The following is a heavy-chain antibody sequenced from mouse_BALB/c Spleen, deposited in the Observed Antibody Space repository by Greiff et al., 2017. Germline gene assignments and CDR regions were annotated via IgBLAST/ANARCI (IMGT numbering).Heavy chain of an antibody. CDR1: GFSLTSYG. V-gene: IGHV2-6-2*01. CDR2: IWSDGST. CDR3: ARHDGSSLWYFDV. D-gene: IGHD1-1*01. J-gene: IGHJ1*01. Sequence: VKVVESGPDLVAPSQSLSITCTVSGFSLTSYGVHWVRQPPGKGLEWLVVIWSDGSTTYNSALKSRLSISKDNSKSQVFLKMNSLQTDDTAMYYCARHDGSSLWYFDVWGAGTTVTVSS.